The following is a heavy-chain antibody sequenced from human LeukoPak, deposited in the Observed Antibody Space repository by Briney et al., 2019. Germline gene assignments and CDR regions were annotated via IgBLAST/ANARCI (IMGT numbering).Heavy chain of an antibody. CDR3: ARDPQYCSGGSCYSFDY. J-gene: IGHJ4*02. D-gene: IGHD2-15*01. Sequence: GGSLRLSCAASGFTFSTDSMHWVRQAPGKGLEWVSSIISSSSYIYYADSVKGRFTISRDNAKNSLYLQMNSLRAEDTAVYYCARDPQYCSGGSCYSFDYWGQGTLVTVSS. V-gene: IGHV3-21*01. CDR1: GFTFSTDS. CDR2: IISSSSYI.